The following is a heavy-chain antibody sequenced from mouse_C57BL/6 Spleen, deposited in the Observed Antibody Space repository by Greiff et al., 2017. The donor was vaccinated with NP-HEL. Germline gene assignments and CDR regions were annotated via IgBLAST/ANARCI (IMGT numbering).Heavy chain of an antibody. J-gene: IGHJ2*01. CDR2: IDPETGGT. Sequence: VQGVESGAELVRPGASVTLSCKASGYTFTDYEMHWVKQTPVHGLEWIGAIDPETGGTAYNQKFKGKAILTADKSSSTAYMELRSLTSEDSAVYYCTTIRGRYFDYWGQGTTLTVSS. D-gene: IGHD3-3*01. V-gene: IGHV1-15*01. CDR3: TTIRGRYFDY. CDR1: GYTFTDYE.